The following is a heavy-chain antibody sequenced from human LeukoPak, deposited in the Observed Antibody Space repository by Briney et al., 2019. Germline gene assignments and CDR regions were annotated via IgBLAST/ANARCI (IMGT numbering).Heavy chain of an antibody. CDR2: ISSSSSYI. CDR3: ARHRGTVTTDFDY. D-gene: IGHD4-17*01. J-gene: IGHJ4*02. CDR1: GFTFSSYA. Sequence: PGGSLRLSCAASGFTFSSYAMSWVRQAPGKGLEWVSSISSSSSYIYYADSVKGRFTISRDNAKNSLYLQMNSLRAEDTAVYYCARHRGTVTTDFDYWGQGTLVTVSS. V-gene: IGHV3-21*01.